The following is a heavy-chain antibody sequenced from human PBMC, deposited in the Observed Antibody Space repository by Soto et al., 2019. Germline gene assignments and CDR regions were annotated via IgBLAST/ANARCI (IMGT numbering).Heavy chain of an antibody. J-gene: IGHJ6*02. CDR2: IKEEGSEK. V-gene: IGHV3-7*01. CDR3: ARDGVGSNSYYYGMDV. D-gene: IGHD2-15*01. CDR1: GFTFSSYW. Sequence: PGGSLRLSCAASGFTFSSYWMTWDRQAPGKGLEWVANIKEEGSEKYHVDSVKGRFTISRDNANNSLYLQMNSLRAEDTAVYYCARDGVGSNSYYYGMDVWGQGTTVTVSS.